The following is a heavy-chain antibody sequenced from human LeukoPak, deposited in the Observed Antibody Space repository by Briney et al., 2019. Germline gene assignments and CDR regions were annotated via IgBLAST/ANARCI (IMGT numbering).Heavy chain of an antibody. Sequence: SETLSLTCAVYGGSFSGYYWSWIRQPPGKGLEWIGEINHSGSTNYNPSLKSRVTISVDTSKNQFSLKLSSVTAADTAVYYCARAAPGYTVRFDYWGQGTLVTVSS. V-gene: IGHV4-34*01. CDR1: GGSFSGYY. J-gene: IGHJ4*02. CDR2: INHSGST. CDR3: ARAAPGYTVRFDY. D-gene: IGHD6-13*01.